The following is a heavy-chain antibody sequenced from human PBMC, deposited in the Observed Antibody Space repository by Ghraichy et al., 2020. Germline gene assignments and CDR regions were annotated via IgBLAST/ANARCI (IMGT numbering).Heavy chain of an antibody. J-gene: IGHJ4*02. CDR3: ARDISSSWYGAIFDY. V-gene: IGHV3-48*01. CDR1: GFTFSSYS. CDR2: ISSSSSTI. D-gene: IGHD6-13*01. Sequence: GGSLRLSCAASGFTFSSYSMNWVRQAPGKGLEWVSYISSSSSTIYYADSVKGRFTISRDNAKNSLYLQMNSLRAEDTAVYYCARDISSSWYGAIFDYWGQGTLVTVSS.